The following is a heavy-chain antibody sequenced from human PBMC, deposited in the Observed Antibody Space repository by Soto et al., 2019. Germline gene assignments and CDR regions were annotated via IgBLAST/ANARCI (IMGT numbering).Heavy chain of an antibody. CDR3: ARSNGLGSSKLGVDY. J-gene: IGHJ4*01. D-gene: IGHD2-2*01. V-gene: IGHV3-21*01. CDR2: INSGRDYL. Sequence: GGALRLSCSAPAFTFSTFSMNWVRQAPGKGLEWVSYINSGRDYLYYSDSVKGRFTISRDNAKNSLYLQMNSLRAEDTAVYYCARSNGLGSSKLGVDYWGHGTLVTVSS. CDR1: AFTFSTFS.